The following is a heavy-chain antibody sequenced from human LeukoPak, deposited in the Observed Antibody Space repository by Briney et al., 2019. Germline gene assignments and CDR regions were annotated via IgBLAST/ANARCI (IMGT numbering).Heavy chain of an antibody. V-gene: IGHV1-3*01. CDR3: ARDPKADDFWGYYYYGMDV. J-gene: IGHJ6*02. D-gene: IGHD3-3*01. CDR1: GYTFTSYG. Sequence: ASVKVSCKASGYTFTSYGISWVRQAPGQGLEWMGWINAGNGNTKYSQKFQGRVTITRDTSASTAYMELSSLRSEDTAVYYCARDPKADDFWGYYYYGMDVWGQGTTVTVSS. CDR2: INAGNGNT.